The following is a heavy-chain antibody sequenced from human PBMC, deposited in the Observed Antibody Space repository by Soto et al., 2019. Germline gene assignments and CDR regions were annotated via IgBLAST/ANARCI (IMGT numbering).Heavy chain of an antibody. Sequence: SGPTLVNPTQTLTLTCTFSGFSLSTSGVGVGWIRQPPGKALEWLALIYWNDDKRYSPSLKSRLTITKDTSKNQVVLTMTNMDPVDTATYYCAHSPLIAVASDYYYYGMDVWGQGTTVTVS. J-gene: IGHJ6*02. CDR2: IYWNDDK. D-gene: IGHD6-19*01. CDR1: GFSLSTSGVG. CDR3: AHSPLIAVASDYYYYGMDV. V-gene: IGHV2-5*01.